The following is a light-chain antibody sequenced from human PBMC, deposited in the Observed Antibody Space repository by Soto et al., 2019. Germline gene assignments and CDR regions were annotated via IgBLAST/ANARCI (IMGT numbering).Light chain of an antibody. Sequence: EIGLTQSPGTLSLSPGERATLSCRASQSVSSSYLAWYQQKPGQAPRLLIYGASSRATGIPDRFSGSGSGTDFTLTISSLEPEDFAVYYCHQYDSSPLTFGGGTKVEIK. V-gene: IGKV3-20*01. CDR2: GAS. CDR3: HQYDSSPLT. CDR1: QSVSSSY. J-gene: IGKJ4*01.